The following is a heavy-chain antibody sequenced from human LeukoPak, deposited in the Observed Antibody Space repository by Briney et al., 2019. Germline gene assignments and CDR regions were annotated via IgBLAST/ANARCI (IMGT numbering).Heavy chain of an antibody. CDR2: VYNDANT. V-gene: IGHV3-66*01. CDR3: AEWDWRY. CDR1: GFIISSNY. J-gene: IGHJ4*02. D-gene: IGHD1-26*01. Sequence: GGSLRLSCAASGFIISSNYMCWVRQAPGKGLEWVSAVYNDANTYYADSVKGRFTISRDNSKNTIYLQMNSLRAEDTAVYYCAEWDWRYWGRGTLVTVSS.